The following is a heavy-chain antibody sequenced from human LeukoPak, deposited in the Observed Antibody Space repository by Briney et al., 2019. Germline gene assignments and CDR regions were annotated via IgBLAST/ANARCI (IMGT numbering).Heavy chain of an antibody. J-gene: IGHJ6*02. Sequence: GASVKVSCKASGYTFNNYDINWVRQAPGQGLEWMGWMNPNSGNTGYAQKFQGRFTLTRETFISTAYMELSSLRSGDTAVYYCVRAMDPLDTFNYQYAMDVWGQGTMVTVSS. CDR2: MNPNSGNT. D-gene: IGHD5-24*01. CDR1: GYTFNNYD. CDR3: VRAMDPLDTFNYQYAMDV. V-gene: IGHV1-8*01.